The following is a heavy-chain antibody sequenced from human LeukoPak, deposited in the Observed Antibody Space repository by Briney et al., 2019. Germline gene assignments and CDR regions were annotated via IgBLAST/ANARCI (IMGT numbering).Heavy chain of an antibody. CDR2: INHSGST. V-gene: IGHV4-34*01. CDR3: ARGPSGYFWFNWFDP. CDR1: GGSFSGYY. Sequence: PSETLSLTCAVYGGSFSGYYWSWIRQPPGKGLEWIGEINHSGSTNYNPSLKSRVTISVDTSKNQFSLKLSSVTAADTAVDDSARGPSGYFWFNWFDPWGQGTLVTVSS. D-gene: IGHD3-3*01. J-gene: IGHJ5*02.